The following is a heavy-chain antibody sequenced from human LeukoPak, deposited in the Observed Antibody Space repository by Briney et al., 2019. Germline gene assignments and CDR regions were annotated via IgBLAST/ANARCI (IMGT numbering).Heavy chain of an antibody. J-gene: IGHJ3*02. CDR3: ARGGSYLSAFDI. V-gene: IGHV3-53*01. CDR1: GSTFSSYS. CDR2: IYSGGST. Sequence: GGSLRLSCAASGSTFSSYSMNWVRQAPGKGLEWVSIIYSGGSTFYADSVKGRFTISRDNSKNTLYLQMNSLRAEDTAVYYCARGGSYLSAFDIWGQGTMVTVSS. D-gene: IGHD1-26*01.